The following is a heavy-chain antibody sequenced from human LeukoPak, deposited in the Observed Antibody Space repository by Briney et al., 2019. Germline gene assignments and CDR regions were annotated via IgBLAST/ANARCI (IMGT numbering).Heavy chain of an antibody. V-gene: IGHV4-59*01. CDR1: GGSISSYY. Sequence: SETLSLTCAVSGGSISSYYWSWIRQPPGKGLEWIGDINYSGSTNYNPSLKSRVTISLDTSTNQFSLQLSSVTAADESMYYCARGRGYCIMTRCYANFYYWGERSLVTVS. CDR2: INYSGST. J-gene: IGHJ4*02. D-gene: IGHD2-2*01. CDR3: ARGRGYCIMTRCYANFYY.